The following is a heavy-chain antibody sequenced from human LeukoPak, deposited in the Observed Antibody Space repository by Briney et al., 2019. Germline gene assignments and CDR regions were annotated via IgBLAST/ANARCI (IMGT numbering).Heavy chain of an antibody. CDR1: GFTFSSYA. Sequence: GGSLRLSCVASGFTFSSYAMHWVRQAPGKGLEYVSAISSNGGSTYYANSVKGRFTISRDNSKNTLYLQMGSLRAEDTAVYYCAKGYCSSTSCYSGNAFDIWGQGTMVTVSS. J-gene: IGHJ3*02. V-gene: IGHV3-64*01. D-gene: IGHD2-2*01. CDR3: AKGYCSSTSCYSGNAFDI. CDR2: ISSNGGST.